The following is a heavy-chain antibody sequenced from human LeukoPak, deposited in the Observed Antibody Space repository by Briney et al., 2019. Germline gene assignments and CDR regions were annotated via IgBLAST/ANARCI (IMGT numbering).Heavy chain of an antibody. J-gene: IGHJ4*02. V-gene: IGHV3-33*01. CDR2: IWYDGSNK. CDR1: GFTFSSYG. CDR3: ARLGAAWSLDY. Sequence: PEGSLRLSCEASGFTFSSYGMHWVRQAPGKGLEWVAVIWYDGSNKYYADSVKGRFTISRDNSKNTLYLQMNSLRAGDTAVYYCARLGAAWSLDYWGQGTLVTVSS. D-gene: IGHD1-26*01.